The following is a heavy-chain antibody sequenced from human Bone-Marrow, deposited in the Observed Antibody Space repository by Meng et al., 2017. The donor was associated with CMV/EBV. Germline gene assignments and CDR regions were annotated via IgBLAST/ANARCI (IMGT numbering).Heavy chain of an antibody. J-gene: IGHJ5*02. CDR3: ARFVVAAARPQNWFDP. CDR2: ISSIGSTI. CDR1: GFTFSDYY. D-gene: IGHD2-2*01. Sequence: GGSLRLSCAASGFTFSDYYMSWIRQAPGKGLEWVSYISSIGSTIYYAASVKGRFTISRDNAKNSLYLQMNSLRAEDTAVYYCARFVVAAARPQNWFDPWGQGTLVTGSS. V-gene: IGHV3-11*01.